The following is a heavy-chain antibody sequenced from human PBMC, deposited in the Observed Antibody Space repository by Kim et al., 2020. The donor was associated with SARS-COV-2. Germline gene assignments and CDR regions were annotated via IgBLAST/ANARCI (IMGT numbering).Heavy chain of an antibody. CDR1: GYTFTSYA. Sequence: ASVKVSCKASGYTFTSYAMHWVRQAPGQRLEWMGGINAGNGNTKYSQKFQGRVTITRDTSSSTAYMELSSLRSEDTAVYYCARGKGVTMVRGVIPPQSTSDYWGQGTLVTVSS. D-gene: IGHD3-10*01. V-gene: IGHV1-3*01. CDR2: INAGNGNT. J-gene: IGHJ4*02. CDR3: ARGKGVTMVRGVIPPQSTSDY.